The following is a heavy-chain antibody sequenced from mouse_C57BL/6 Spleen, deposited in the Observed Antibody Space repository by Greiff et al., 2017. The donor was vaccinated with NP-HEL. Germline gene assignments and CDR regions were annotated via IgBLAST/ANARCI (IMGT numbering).Heavy chain of an antibody. CDR2: INPYNGGT. CDR1: GYTFTDYY. Sequence: VHVKQSGPVLVKPGASVKMSCKASGYTFTDYYMNWVKQSHGKSLEWIGVINPYNGGTSYNQKFKGKATLTVDKSSSTAYMELNSLTSEDSAVYYCAKGGYDSYYFDYWGQGTTLTVSS. J-gene: IGHJ2*01. V-gene: IGHV1-19*01. CDR3: AKGGYDSYYFDY. D-gene: IGHD2-2*01.